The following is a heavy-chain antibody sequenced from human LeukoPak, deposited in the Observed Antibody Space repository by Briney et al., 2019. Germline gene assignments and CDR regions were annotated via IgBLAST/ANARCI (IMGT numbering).Heavy chain of an antibody. CDR2: ISDGGKTK. CDR3: ARDLVDIVATTRVWYFDL. V-gene: IGHV3-48*03. J-gene: IGHJ2*01. D-gene: IGHD5-12*01. CDR1: GFTFRSSE. Sequence: GGSLRLSCAASGFTFRSSEMNWVRQAPGKGLEWVSYISDGGKTKYYADSVKGRFTISRDNSKNTLFLQMNSLRAEDTAVYYCARDLVDIVATTRVWYFDLWGRGTLATVSS.